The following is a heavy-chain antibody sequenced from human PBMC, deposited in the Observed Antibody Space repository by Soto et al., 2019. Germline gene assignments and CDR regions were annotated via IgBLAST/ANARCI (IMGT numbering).Heavy chain of an antibody. CDR3: SKDRQPDGLWPFDH. CDR2: LFGSGGGI. J-gene: IGHJ4*01. V-gene: IGHV3-23*01. D-gene: IGHD2-8*01. CDR1: GFTFSTYA. Sequence: EVQLLESGGGLVQPGGSLRLSCAASGFTFSTYAMSWVRQAPGKGLEWVSGLFGSGGGISYADSVKGRFTISRDNSNNILYLQMHSLTVEDTAVYYCSKDRQPDGLWPFDHCAHGTLVTVSS.